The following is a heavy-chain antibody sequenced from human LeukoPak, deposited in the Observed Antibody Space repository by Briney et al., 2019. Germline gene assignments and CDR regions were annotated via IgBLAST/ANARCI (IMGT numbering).Heavy chain of an antibody. CDR3: ARSLHNRNTNFDY. J-gene: IGHJ4*02. CDR2: ISYDGSNK. CDR1: GFTFSSYA. D-gene: IGHD1-14*01. V-gene: IGHV3-30-3*01. Sequence: AGGSLRLSCAASGFTFSSYAMHWVRQAPGKGMEWVAVISYDGSNKYSAASVQGRFTISRDNSKNTLYLQMNSLRAEDTAVYYCARSLHNRNTNFDYWGQGTLVTISS.